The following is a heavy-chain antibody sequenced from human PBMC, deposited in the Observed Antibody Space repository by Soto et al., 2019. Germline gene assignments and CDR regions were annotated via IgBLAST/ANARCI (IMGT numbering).Heavy chain of an antibody. Sequence: GGSLRLSCAASGFTFSSYAMHWVRQAPGKGLEWVAVISYDGSNKYYADSVKGRFTISRDNSKNTLYLQMNSLRAEDTAVYYCARDLGFTPSYHYYGMDVWGQGTTVTVSS. CDR3: ARDLGFTPSYHYYGMDV. V-gene: IGHV3-30-3*01. J-gene: IGHJ6*02. CDR1: GFTFSSYA. D-gene: IGHD3-16*01. CDR2: ISYDGSNK.